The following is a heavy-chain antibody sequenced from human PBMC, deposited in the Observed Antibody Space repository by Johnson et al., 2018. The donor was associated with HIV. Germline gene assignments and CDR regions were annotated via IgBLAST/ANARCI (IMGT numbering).Heavy chain of an antibody. CDR2: ISGSGGST. V-gene: IGHV3-23*01. J-gene: IGHJ3*02. D-gene: IGHD4-17*01. CDR1: GFTFSSYA. Sequence: LVQPGGSLRLSCAASGFTFSSYAMSWVRQAPGKGLEWVSAISGSGGSTYYADSVKGRFTISRDNSKNTLYLQMNSLRAEDTAVYYCAKDRMYDYGDYGGAFDIWGQWTMVTVSS. CDR3: AKDRMYDYGDYGGAFDI.